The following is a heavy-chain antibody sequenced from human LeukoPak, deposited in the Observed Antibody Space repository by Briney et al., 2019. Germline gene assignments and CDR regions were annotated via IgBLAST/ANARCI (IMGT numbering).Heavy chain of an antibody. D-gene: IGHD4-17*01. CDR3: ARDYGDLLFDY. CDR2: INHSGST. J-gene: IGHJ4*02. V-gene: IGHV4-34*01. CDR1: GGSFSGYY. Sequence: SETLSLTCAVYGGSFSGYYWSWIRQPPGKGLEWIGEINHSGSTNYNPSLKSRVTISVDTSKNQFSLKLSSVTAADTAVYYCARDYGDLLFDYWGQGTLVTVSS.